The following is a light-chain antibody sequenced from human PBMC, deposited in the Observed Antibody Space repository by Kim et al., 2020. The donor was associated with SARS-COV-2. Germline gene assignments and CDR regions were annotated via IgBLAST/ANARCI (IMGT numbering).Light chain of an antibody. CDR2: YDS. V-gene: IGLV3-21*04. CDR1: NIGSNS. J-gene: IGLJ2*01. Sequence: SYELTQPPSVSVAPGKTASITCGGNNIGSNSVHWYQQRPGQAPVLVIYYDSDRPSGIPERFSGSNSGNTATLTLSRVEAGDEADYYCQVWDSTGDNVVFGGGTQLTVL. CDR3: QVWDSTGDNVV.